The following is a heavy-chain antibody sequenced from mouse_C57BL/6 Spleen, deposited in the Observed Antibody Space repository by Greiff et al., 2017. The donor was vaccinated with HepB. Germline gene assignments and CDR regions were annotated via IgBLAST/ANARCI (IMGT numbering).Heavy chain of an antibody. CDR2: IYPRDGST. J-gene: IGHJ1*03. Sequence: VQLQQSGPELVKPGASVKLSCKASGYTFTSYDINWVKQRPGQGLEWIGWIYPRDGSTKYNEKFKGKATLTVDTSSSTAYMELHSLTSEDSAVYFCARWPHYYGSSPNWYFDVWGTGTTVTVSS. CDR3: ARWPHYYGSSPNWYFDV. V-gene: IGHV1-85*01. D-gene: IGHD1-1*01. CDR1: GYTFTSYD.